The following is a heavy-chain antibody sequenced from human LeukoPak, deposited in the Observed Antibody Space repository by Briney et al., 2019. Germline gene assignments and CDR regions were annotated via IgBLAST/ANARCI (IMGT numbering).Heavy chain of an antibody. Sequence: PGGSLRLSCAASGFTFSSYSMNWVRQAPGKGLEWVSSISSSSSYIYYADSVKGRFTISRDNAKNSLYLQMNSLRAEDTAVFYCAKDRRGYTYNFDYWGQGTLVTVSS. V-gene: IGHV3-21*01. D-gene: IGHD5-18*01. CDR3: AKDRRGYTYNFDY. CDR2: ISSSSSYI. CDR1: GFTFSSYS. J-gene: IGHJ4*02.